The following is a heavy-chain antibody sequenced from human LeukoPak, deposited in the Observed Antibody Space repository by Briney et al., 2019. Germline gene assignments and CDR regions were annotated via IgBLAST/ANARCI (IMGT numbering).Heavy chain of an antibody. CDR1: GFTFSTND. V-gene: IGHV3-23*01. Sequence: SGGSLRLSCAASGFTFSTNDMSWVRQAPGKGLQWVSAISGRDGSTYYADSARGRFTISRDNSENTLYLQMNSLRAEDTAVYYCAKKNSSAWPCFDYWGQGVLVTVSS. CDR2: ISGRDGST. D-gene: IGHD6-19*01. CDR3: AKKNSSAWPCFDY. J-gene: IGHJ4*03.